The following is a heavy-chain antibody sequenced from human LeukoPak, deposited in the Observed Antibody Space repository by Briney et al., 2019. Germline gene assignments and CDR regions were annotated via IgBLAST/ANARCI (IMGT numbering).Heavy chain of an antibody. CDR2: IIPIFGTA. V-gene: IGHV1-69*05. D-gene: IGHD3-3*01. J-gene: IGHJ4*02. Sequence: ASVKVSCKASGGTFSSYAISWVRQAPGQGLEWMGGIIPIFGTANYAQKFQGRVTITTDESTSTAYMELSSLRSEDTAVYYCARMAASITIFGVVIGGGLDYWGQGTLVTVSS. CDR1: GGTFSSYA. CDR3: ARMAASITIFGVVIGGGLDY.